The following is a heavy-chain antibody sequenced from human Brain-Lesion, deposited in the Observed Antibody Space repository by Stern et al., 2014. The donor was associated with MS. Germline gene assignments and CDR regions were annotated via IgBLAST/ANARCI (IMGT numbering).Heavy chain of an antibody. J-gene: IGHJ4*02. CDR2: IYWDNDK. Sequence: QITLKESGPALVTPTQTLTLTCTFSGFSLSTDAVGVGRVRQPPGHALESLALIYWDNDKRYSPSLGSSLIITNETSRNAYVLPMTNMDPVDTATYYCAHRRPHYASWDNGDFDYWGQGALVTVSS. V-gene: IGHV2-5*02. CDR1: GFSLSTDAVG. CDR3: AHRRPHYASWDNGDFDY. D-gene: IGHD3-3*01.